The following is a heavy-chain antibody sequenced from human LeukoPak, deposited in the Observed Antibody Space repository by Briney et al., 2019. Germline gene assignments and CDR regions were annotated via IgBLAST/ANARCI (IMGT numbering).Heavy chain of an antibody. Sequence: PSETLSLTCAVYGGSFSGYYCSWIRQPPGKGLEWIGEINHSGSTNYNPSLKSRVTISVDTSKNQFSLKLSSLTAADTAVYYCATSPMWFGELFGSYYMDVWGKGTTVTISS. D-gene: IGHD3-10*01. J-gene: IGHJ6*03. CDR1: GGSFSGYY. CDR2: INHSGST. V-gene: IGHV4-34*01. CDR3: ATSPMWFGELFGSYYMDV.